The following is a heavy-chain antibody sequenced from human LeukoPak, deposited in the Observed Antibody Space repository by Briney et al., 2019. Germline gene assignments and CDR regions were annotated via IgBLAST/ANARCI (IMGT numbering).Heavy chain of an antibody. CDR1: GFTFSSYC. Sequence: GGSLRLSCAASGFTFSSYCMSWVRQAPGTGLEWVATIKQDESENYYADSVKGRFTISRDNAKNTMFLQMNSLRAEDTAVYYCAKNSGGGCYWGVDYWGQGTLVTVSS. CDR3: AKNSGGGCYWGVDY. CDR2: IKQDESEN. V-gene: IGHV3-7*05. D-gene: IGHD2-15*01. J-gene: IGHJ4*02.